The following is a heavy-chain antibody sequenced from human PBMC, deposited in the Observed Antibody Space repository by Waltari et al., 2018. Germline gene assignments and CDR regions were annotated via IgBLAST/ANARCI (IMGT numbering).Heavy chain of an antibody. CDR1: GLTVRANF. J-gene: IGHJ6*02. Sequence: EVQLVESGGLLMQPGGSLRLSCAASGLTVRANFMTWVRQAPGQGLEGVSILDPGEPIYDADSGKGRFTISRANAKNTLYLQMNSLRVEDTAVYYGARWLLSERKGIDVWGQGTTVTVSS. V-gene: IGHV3-53*01. D-gene: IGHD3-3*01. CDR3: ARWLLSERKGIDV. CDR2: LDPGEPI.